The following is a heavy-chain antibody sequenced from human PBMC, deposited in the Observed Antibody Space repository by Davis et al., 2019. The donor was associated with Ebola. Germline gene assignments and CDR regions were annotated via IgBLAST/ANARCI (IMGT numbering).Heavy chain of an antibody. CDR2: INGSGGST. Sequence: GESLKISCAASGFTFSSYAMSWVRQAPGKGLEWVSAINGSGGSTYYADSVKGRFTISRDNSKKTLYLQMNSLRAEDTAVYYCAKSGLSFGVVKYHYGMDVWGKGTTVTVSS. D-gene: IGHD3-3*01. CDR1: GFTFSSYA. V-gene: IGHV3-23*01. CDR3: AKSGLSFGVVKYHYGMDV. J-gene: IGHJ6*04.